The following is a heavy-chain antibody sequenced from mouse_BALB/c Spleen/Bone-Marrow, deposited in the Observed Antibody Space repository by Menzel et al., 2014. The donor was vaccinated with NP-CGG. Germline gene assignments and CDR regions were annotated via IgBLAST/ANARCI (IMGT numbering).Heavy chain of an antibody. CDR1: GDSITSGY. D-gene: IGHD3-3*01. CDR2: ISYSGST. J-gene: IGHJ2*01. Sequence: EVQLQQSGPSLVKPSQTLSLTCSVTGDSITSGYWNWIRKFPGNKLEYMGYISYSGSTYYNPSLKSRISITRDTSKNXYYLQLNSVTTEYTATFYCARGGGTGFDYWGQGTTLTVSS. CDR3: ARGGGTGFDY. V-gene: IGHV3-8*02.